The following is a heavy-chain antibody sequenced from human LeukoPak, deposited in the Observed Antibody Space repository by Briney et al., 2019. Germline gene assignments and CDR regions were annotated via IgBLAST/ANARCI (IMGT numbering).Heavy chain of an antibody. Sequence: RASVKVSCKASGYTFTGYYMYWVRQAPGQGLEWMGWINPNSGGTNYAQKFQGRVTMTRDTSISTAYMELSRLRSGDTAVYYCARGDIVVVPAANYYYYYMDVWGKGTTVTVSS. V-gene: IGHV1-2*02. D-gene: IGHD2-2*01. CDR3: ARGDIVVVPAANYYYYYMDV. CDR1: GYTFTGYY. J-gene: IGHJ6*03. CDR2: INPNSGGT.